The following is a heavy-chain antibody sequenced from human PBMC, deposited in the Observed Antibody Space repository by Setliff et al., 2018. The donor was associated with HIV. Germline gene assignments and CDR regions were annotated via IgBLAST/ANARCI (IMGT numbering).Heavy chain of an antibody. D-gene: IGHD5-12*01. CDR2: FNAGNLNT. V-gene: IGHV1-3*01. CDR3: ASEEMSMWLPEYFFDF. J-gene: IGHJ4*02. CDR1: GYIFTNYA. Sequence: ASVKVSCKASGYIFTNYAIHWVRQAPGQRLEWMGGFNAGNLNTKYSQKFQGRVTFTGDTSASTTYMELSSLRSEDTAVYYCASEEMSMWLPEYFFDFWGQGTLVTVSS.